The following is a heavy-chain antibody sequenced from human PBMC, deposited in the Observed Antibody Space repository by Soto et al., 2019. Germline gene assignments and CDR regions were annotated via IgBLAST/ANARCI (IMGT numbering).Heavy chain of an antibody. CDR1: GYTFTSYA. D-gene: IGHD6-19*01. CDR2: INAGNGNT. CDR3: AWVQIAVAGADAFDI. V-gene: IGHV1-3*01. Sequence: ASVKVSCKASGYTFTSYAMHWVRQAPGQRLEWMGWINAGNGNTKYSQKFQGRVTITRDTSASTAYMELSSLRSEDTAVYYCAWVQIAVAGADAFDIWGQGTMVTVSS. J-gene: IGHJ3*02.